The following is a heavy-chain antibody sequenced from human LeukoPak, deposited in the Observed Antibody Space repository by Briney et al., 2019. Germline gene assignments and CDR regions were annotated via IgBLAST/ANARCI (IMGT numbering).Heavy chain of an antibody. D-gene: IGHD2-2*01. CDR2: ISGDGGST. CDR3: AKDMVPWCSSTSCYSYYYYGMDV. CDR1: GFTFSNYW. J-gene: IGHJ6*02. Sequence: GGFLRLSCAASGFTFSNYWVHWVRQAPGKGLEWVSLISGDGGSTYYADSVKGRFTISRDNSKNSLYLQMNSPRTEDTALYYCAKDMVPWCSSTSCYSYYYYGMDVWGQGTTVTVSS. V-gene: IGHV3-43*02.